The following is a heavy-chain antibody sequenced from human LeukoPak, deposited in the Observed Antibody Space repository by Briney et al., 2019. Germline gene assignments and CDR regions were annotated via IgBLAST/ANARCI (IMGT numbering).Heavy chain of an antibody. CDR2: IYTSGST. V-gene: IGHV4-61*02. D-gene: IGHD6-13*01. CDR3: ARETYSSSWALDY. Sequence: KSSETLSLTCTVSGGSFSSGSYYWSWIRQPAGKGLEWIGRIYTSGSTNYNPSLKSRVTMSVDTSKNQFSLKLSSVTAADTAVYYCARETYSSSWALDYWGQGTLVTVSS. CDR1: GGSFSSGSYY. J-gene: IGHJ4*02.